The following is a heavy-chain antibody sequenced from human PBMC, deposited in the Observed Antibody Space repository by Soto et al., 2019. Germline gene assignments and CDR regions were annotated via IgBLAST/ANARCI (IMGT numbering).Heavy chain of an antibody. CDR1: GGTFSSYA. Sequence: SVKVSCKASGGTFSSYAISGVLRAPLQWLEWMGGIIPIFGTANYAQKFQGRVTITADESTSTAYMELSSLRSEDTAVYYCARDHFWSGRKFGYYYGMDVWGQGTTVTVSS. CDR3: ARDHFWSGRKFGYYYGMDV. CDR2: IIPIFGTA. J-gene: IGHJ6*02. D-gene: IGHD3-3*02. V-gene: IGHV1-69*13.